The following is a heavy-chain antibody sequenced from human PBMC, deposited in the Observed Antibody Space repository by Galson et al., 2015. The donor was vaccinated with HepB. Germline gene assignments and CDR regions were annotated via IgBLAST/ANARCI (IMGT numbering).Heavy chain of an antibody. V-gene: IGHV3-30*18. CDR2: ISYDGSYK. J-gene: IGHJ6*02. CDR3: AKVPITYYYDSSGYSAWYYFGMDV. D-gene: IGHD3-22*01. CDR1: GFTVSSKY. Sequence: SLRLSCAASGFTVSSKYMHWVRQAPGKGLEWVAVISYDGSYKYYADSVKGRFTISRDNSKNTLYLQMNSLRAEDTAVYYCAKVPITYYYDSSGYSAWYYFGMDVWGQGTTVTVSS.